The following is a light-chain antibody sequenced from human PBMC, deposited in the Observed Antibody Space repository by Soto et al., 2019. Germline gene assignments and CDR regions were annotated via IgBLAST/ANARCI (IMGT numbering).Light chain of an antibody. CDR3: CSYTNNNTRV. Sequence: QSALTQPASVSGSPGQSITISCTGTSSDVGGYNYVSWYQHHPGSATKLLIYEVSNRPSGVSHRFSGSKSGNTASLTISGLQAEDEADYYCCSYTNNNTRVFGGGTKLTVL. CDR2: EVS. J-gene: IGLJ3*02. CDR1: SSDVGGYNY. V-gene: IGLV2-14*01.